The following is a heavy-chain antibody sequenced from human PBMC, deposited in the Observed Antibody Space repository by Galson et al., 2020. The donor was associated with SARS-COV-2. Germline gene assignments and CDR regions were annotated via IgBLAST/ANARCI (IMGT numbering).Heavy chain of an antibody. CDR2: MYYSGSA. CDR1: SGSIRSSHYY. V-gene: IGHV4-39*07. Sequence: ASETLSLTCTVSSGSIRSSHYYWGWIRQSPGKGLEWIGSMYYSGSAYYNPSLKSRLIISIDTSKNQFSLRLSSVTAADAAVYYCARNDYADYEDAYDIWGQGTMVTVSS. D-gene: IGHD4-17*01. J-gene: IGHJ3*02. CDR3: ARNDYADYEDAYDI.